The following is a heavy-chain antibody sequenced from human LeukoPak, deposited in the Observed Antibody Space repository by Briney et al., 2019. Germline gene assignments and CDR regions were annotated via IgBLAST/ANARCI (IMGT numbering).Heavy chain of an antibody. CDR3: ARGFGDWGLSWFDP. CDR1: GGSVSSGSYY. Sequence: PSETLSLTCTVSGGSVSSGSYYWSWIRQPPGKGLEWFGYIYYSGSAKYNPSLKSRVTISVASSKNQFSLKLPSVTAADPAVYYCARGFGDWGLSWFDPWAQGTLVTVSS. D-gene: IGHD3-10*01. CDR2: IYYSGSA. J-gene: IGHJ5*02. V-gene: IGHV4-61*01.